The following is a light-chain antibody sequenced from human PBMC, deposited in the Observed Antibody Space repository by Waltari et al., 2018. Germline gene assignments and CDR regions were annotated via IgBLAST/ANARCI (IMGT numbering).Light chain of an antibody. CDR2: DGI. V-gene: IGLV2-23*01. J-gene: IGLJ1*01. Sequence: QSDLTQPASVSGSPGQSITISCTGTSSDVGSNNLVSWYQQHPGKAPKLMIYDGITRPSGVSNRFSGSKSGDTASLTIAGLQAEDDADYYCCSYAGSSTYVFGTGTKVTVL. CDR1: SSDVGSNNL. CDR3: CSYAGSSTYV.